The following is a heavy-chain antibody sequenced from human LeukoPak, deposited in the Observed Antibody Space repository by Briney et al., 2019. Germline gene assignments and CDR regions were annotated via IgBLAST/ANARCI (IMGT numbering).Heavy chain of an antibody. V-gene: IGHV1-69*04. Sequence: GASVKVSCKASGGTFSSYAISWVRQAPGQGLEWMGRIIPILGIANYAQKFQGRVTITADKSTSTAYMELRSLRSDDTAVYYCARAYVVVPAAISYGMDVWGQGTTVTVSS. D-gene: IGHD2-2*02. J-gene: IGHJ6*02. CDR2: IIPILGIA. CDR3: ARAYVVVPAAISYGMDV. CDR1: GGTFSSYA.